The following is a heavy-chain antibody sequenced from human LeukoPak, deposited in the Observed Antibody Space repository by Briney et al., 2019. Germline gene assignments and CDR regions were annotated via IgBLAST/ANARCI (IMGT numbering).Heavy chain of an antibody. D-gene: IGHD6-13*01. CDR2: INPKNGGT. V-gene: IGHV1-2*02. Sequence: ASVKVSCKASGYTFTGYYMHWVRQAPGQGPEWMGWINPKNGGTKLAQKFQGRVTMTTDTSISTAYMELSSLRSEDTAVYYCARGPDGIADYWGQGTLVTVSS. J-gene: IGHJ4*02. CDR1: GYTFTGYY. CDR3: ARGPDGIADY.